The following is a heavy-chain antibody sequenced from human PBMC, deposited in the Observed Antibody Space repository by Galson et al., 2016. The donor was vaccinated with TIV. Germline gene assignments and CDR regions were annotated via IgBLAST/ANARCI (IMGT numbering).Heavy chain of an antibody. J-gene: IGHJ4*02. CDR2: IWYDGSHT. CDR1: GFSFSTYG. D-gene: IGHD4-17*01. Sequence: SLRLSCAASGFSFSTYGMHWVRQAPGKGLEWLAAIWYDGSHTYYGDSVKGRFTISRDNSKNTLYLQMNSLRAEDTAVYYCASGSNYGDFGGPEFDYWGQGTLVTVSS. V-gene: IGHV3-33*01. CDR3: ASGSNYGDFGGPEFDY.